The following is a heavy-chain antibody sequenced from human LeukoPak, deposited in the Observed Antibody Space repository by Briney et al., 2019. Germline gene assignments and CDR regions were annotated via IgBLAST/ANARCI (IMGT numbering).Heavy chain of an antibody. CDR3: ARDTTVTYGSGSYYYFDY. J-gene: IGHJ4*02. D-gene: IGHD3-10*01. CDR2: IYSGGST. Sequence: GGSLRLSCAASGFTVSSNYMSWVRQAPGKGLEGVSVIYSGGSTYYADSVKGRFTISRGNSKNTLYLQMNSLRAEDTAVYYCARDTTVTYGSGSYYYFDYWGQGTLVTVSS. CDR1: GFTVSSNY. V-gene: IGHV3-66*02.